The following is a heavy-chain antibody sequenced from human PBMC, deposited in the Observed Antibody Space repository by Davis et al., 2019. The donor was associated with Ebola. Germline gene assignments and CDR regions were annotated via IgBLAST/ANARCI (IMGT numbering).Heavy chain of an antibody. J-gene: IGHJ6*01. CDR1: GFTFSSYS. CDR3: TLLQEHL. V-gene: IGHV3-23*01. Sequence: GESLKISCAASGFTFSSYSMSWVRQAPGKGLECVSAISPTGGSTYYADSVKGRFTISRDNSKNTLYMQMSSLHQGPIGLPPGTLLQEHLWG. CDR2: ISPTGGST.